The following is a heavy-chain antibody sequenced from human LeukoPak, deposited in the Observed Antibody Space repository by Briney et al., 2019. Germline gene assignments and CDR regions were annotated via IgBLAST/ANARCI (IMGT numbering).Heavy chain of an antibody. CDR2: ISASGSYI. Sequence: GGSLRLSCAASGFTFDTYRMNWVRQAPGKGLEWVPSISASGSYIYYADSLKGRFATSRDNTKNSLFLQMNSLRAEDTAVYYCARDSPGMTASDYWGQGTLVTVSS. CDR1: GFTFDTYR. D-gene: IGHD1-1*01. V-gene: IGHV3-21*01. CDR3: ARDSPGMTASDY. J-gene: IGHJ4*02.